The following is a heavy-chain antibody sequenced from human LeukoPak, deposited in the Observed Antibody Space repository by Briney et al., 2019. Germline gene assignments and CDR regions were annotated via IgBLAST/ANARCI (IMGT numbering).Heavy chain of an antibody. CDR2: INPNSGGT. J-gene: IGHJ4*02. CDR1: RYTFTGYY. V-gene: IGHV1-2*02. CDR3: AVVGATTTIDY. D-gene: IGHD1-26*01. Sequence: ASVNVSCKASRYTFTGYYMHGVRQAPGQGLEWMGWINPNSGGTNYPQKFQGRVTMTRDTSISTAYMELSRLRSDDTAVYYCAVVGATTTIDYWGQGTLVTVSS.